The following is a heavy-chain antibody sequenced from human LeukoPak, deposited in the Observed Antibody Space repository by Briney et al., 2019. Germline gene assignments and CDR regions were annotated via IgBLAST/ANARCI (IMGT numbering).Heavy chain of an antibody. Sequence: GRSLRLSCAASGFTFSSYGMHWVRQAPGKGLEWVAVISYDGSNKYYADSVKGRFTISRDNSKNTLYLQMNSLRAEDTAVYYCAKARPLFDPWGQGTLVTVSS. CDR3: AKARPLFDP. CDR1: GFTFSSYG. J-gene: IGHJ5*02. CDR2: ISYDGSNK. V-gene: IGHV3-30*18. D-gene: IGHD6-6*01.